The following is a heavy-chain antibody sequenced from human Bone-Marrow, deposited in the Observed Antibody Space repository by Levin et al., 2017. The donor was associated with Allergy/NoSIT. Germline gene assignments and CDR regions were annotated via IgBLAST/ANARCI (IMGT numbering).Heavy chain of an antibody. V-gene: IGHV4-34*01. J-gene: IGHJ3*02. Sequence: ASETLSLTCAVYGGSFSGYYWSWIRQPPGKGLEWIGEINHSGSTNYNPSLKSRVTISVDTSKNQFSLKLSSVTAADTAVYYCARGPELQQRTMIDGIFVFDSWGQGTMVTVSS. D-gene: IGHD3-22*01. CDR3: ARGPELQQRTMIDGIFVFDS. CDR2: INHSGST. CDR1: GGSFSGYY.